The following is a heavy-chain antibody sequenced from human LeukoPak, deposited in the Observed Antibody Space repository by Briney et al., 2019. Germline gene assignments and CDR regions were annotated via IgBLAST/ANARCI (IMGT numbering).Heavy chain of an antibody. J-gene: IGHJ4*02. V-gene: IGHV3-74*01. CDR2: IASDGSST. Sequence: GGSLRLSCAASGFTFSSYWMNWVRQAPGKGLVWVSRIASDGSSTTYADSVKGRFSISRDNAKNTLYLQMNSLRVEDTAMYFCAGGEPYVYWGQGTLVTVSS. CDR1: GFTFSSYW. D-gene: IGHD3-10*02. CDR3: AGGEPYVY.